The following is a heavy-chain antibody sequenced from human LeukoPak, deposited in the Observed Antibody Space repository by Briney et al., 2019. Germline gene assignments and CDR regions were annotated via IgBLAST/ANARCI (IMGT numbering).Heavy chain of an antibody. J-gene: IGHJ3*02. CDR2: INPSGGST. D-gene: IGHD3-10*01. Sequence: ASVKVSCKASGYTFTGYYMHWVRQAPGQGLEWMGIINPSGGSTSYAQKSQGRVTMTRDTSTSTVYMELSSLRSEDTAVYYCARAYGSGSYRDAFDIWGQGTMVTVSS. V-gene: IGHV1-46*01. CDR3: ARAYGSGSYRDAFDI. CDR1: GYTFTGYY.